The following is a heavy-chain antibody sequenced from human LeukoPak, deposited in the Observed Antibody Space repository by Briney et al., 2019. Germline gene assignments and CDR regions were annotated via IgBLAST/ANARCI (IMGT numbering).Heavy chain of an antibody. CDR2: IYSGGST. CDR1: GFTVSSNY. D-gene: IGHD1-26*01. CDR3: AREDAGGTYSFDY. J-gene: IGHJ4*02. Sequence: GGSLRLSCVVSGFTVSSNYMSWVRQAPGKGLEWVSVIYSGGSTYYADSVKGRFTISRDNSKNSLYLQMNSLRAEDTAVYYCAREDAGGTYSFDYWGQGTLVTVSS. V-gene: IGHV3-53*01.